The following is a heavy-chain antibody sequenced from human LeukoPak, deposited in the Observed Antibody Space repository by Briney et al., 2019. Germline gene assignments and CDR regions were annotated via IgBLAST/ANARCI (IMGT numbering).Heavy chain of an antibody. V-gene: IGHV4-59*08. Sequence: SETLSLTCTVSGGSISSYYWSWIRQPPGKGLEWIGYIYYRGSTNYNPSLKSRVTISGDTSKNQFSLKLSSVTAADTAVYYCARSGYSYGDFDYWGQGALVTVSS. D-gene: IGHD5-18*01. J-gene: IGHJ4*02. CDR1: GGSISSYY. CDR3: ARSGYSYGDFDY. CDR2: IYYRGST.